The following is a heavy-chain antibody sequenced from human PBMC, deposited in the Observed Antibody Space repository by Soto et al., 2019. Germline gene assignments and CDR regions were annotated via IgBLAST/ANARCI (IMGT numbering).Heavy chain of an antibody. D-gene: IGHD3-22*01. J-gene: IGHJ5*02. Sequence: SETLSLTCSVSGASISSYYWSWVRQSPGKGLEWIGYISYRGSTNYNPSLKSRVTISVDTSRNQFSLKLTSVTAADTAVYYCARHDDCDSCPCSTGRWFDPWGQGTLVTVSS. CDR3: ARHDDCDSCPCSTGRWFDP. V-gene: IGHV4-59*01. CDR2: ISYRGST. CDR1: GASISSYY.